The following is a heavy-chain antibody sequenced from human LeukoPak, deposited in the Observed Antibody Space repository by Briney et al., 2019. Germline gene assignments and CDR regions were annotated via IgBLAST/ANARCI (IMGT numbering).Heavy chain of an antibody. CDR2: ISGSGGST. CDR3: AKTRAVAGTEGFDY. J-gene: IGHJ4*02. D-gene: IGHD6-19*01. Sequence: GGSLRLSCAASGFTFGSYAMSWVRQAPGKGLEWVSAISGSGGSTYYADSVKGRFTISRDNSKNTLYLQMNSLRAEDTAVYYCAKTRAVAGTEGFDYWGQGTLVTVSS. CDR1: GFTFGSYA. V-gene: IGHV3-23*01.